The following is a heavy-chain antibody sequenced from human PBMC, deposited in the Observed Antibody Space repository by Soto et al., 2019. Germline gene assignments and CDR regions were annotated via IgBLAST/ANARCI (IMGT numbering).Heavy chain of an antibody. J-gene: IGHJ3*02. CDR1: GFTFSSYW. CDR2: IKEDGSEK. V-gene: IGHV3-7*01. D-gene: IGHD6-19*01. CDR3: AGALIAVAVKGGAFDI. Sequence: GGSLRLSCAASGFTFSSYWMSWVRQAPGKGLEWVANIKEDGSEKYYVDSVKGRFTISRDNAKNSLYLQMNSLRAEDAAVYYCAGALIAVAVKGGAFDIWGQGTMVTVSS.